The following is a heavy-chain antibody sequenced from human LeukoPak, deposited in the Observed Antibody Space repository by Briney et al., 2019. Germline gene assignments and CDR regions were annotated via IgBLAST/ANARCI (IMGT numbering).Heavy chain of an antibody. D-gene: IGHD3-10*01. V-gene: IGHV3-23*01. Sequence: SGGSLRLSCAASGFTFSPYAMSWVRQAPGKGLEWVSAISGSGDSTYYADSVKGRFTISRDNSKNTLYLQMNSLRVDDTAVYYCAKDWLVRGEVYWGQGTLVTVSS. CDR3: AKDWLVRGEVY. CDR2: ISGSGDST. CDR1: GFTFSPYA. J-gene: IGHJ4*02.